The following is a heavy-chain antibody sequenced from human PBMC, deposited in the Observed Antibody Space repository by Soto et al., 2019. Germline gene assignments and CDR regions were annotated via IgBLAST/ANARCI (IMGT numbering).Heavy chain of an antibody. CDR3: ARQAQLTGFRYYYYGMDV. Sequence: PGESLKISCKGSGYSFTSYWIGWVRQMPGKGLEWMGIIYPGDSDTRYSPSFQGQVTISADKSISTAYLQWSSLKASDTAMYYCARQAQLTGFRYYYYGMDVWGQGTTVTVSS. D-gene: IGHD1-1*01. CDR1: GYSFTSYW. V-gene: IGHV5-51*01. J-gene: IGHJ6*02. CDR2: IYPGDSDT.